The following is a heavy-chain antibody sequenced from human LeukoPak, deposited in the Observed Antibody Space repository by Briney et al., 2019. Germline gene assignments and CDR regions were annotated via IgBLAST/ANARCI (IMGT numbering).Heavy chain of an antibody. D-gene: IGHD3-22*01. V-gene: IGHV1-46*01. Sequence: ASVKVSCKASGYTFTGYYMHWVRQAPGQGLEWMGIINPSGGSTSYARKFQGRVTMTRDTSTSTVYMELSSLRSEDTAVYYCARDSSGYSEWLEKGDYWGQGTLVTVSS. CDR1: GYTFTGYY. CDR3: ARDSSGYSEWLEKGDY. CDR2: INPSGGST. J-gene: IGHJ4*02.